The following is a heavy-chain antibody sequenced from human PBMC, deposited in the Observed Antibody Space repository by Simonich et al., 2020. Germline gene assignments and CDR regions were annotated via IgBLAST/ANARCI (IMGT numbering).Heavy chain of an antibody. J-gene: IGHJ6*03. CDR3: ARDGLVTAYYYYMDV. CDR1: GFTFSSYG. CDR2: INQDESEK. Sequence: EVQLVASGGGLVQPGGSLRLSLAACGFTFSSYGVRWVRQAQGTWLGWVANINQDESEKSYVESVKGRFTISRDNAKNSLYLQMNSLSAEDTAVYYCARDGLVTAYYYYMDVWGKGTTVTVSS. V-gene: IGHV3-7*01. D-gene: IGHD2-21*02.